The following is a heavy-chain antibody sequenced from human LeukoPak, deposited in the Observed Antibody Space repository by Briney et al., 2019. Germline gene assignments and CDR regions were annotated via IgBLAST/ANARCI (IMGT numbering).Heavy chain of an antibody. CDR2: INSDGSNT. D-gene: IGHD3-22*01. Sequence: QTGGSLGLSCAASGFTFSSYWMHWVRQVRGKGLVWVSRINSDGSNTRYADSVKGRFNISRDNAKNTLYLQMNSLRAEDTAVYYCARDLELVYYASSGYDYWGQGTLVIVSS. CDR3: ARDLELVYYASSGYDY. CDR1: GFTFSSYW. J-gene: IGHJ4*02. V-gene: IGHV3-74*01.